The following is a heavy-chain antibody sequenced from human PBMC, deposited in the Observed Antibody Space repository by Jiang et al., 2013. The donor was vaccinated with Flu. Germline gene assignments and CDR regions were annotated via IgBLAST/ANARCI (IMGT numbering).Heavy chain of an antibody. CDR3: AGVLLWFGDAPRYGMDV. V-gene: IGHV4-34*01. CDR2: INHSGST. J-gene: IGHJ6*02. D-gene: IGHD3-10*01. Sequence: GLEWIGEINHSGSTNYNPSLKSRVTISVDTSKNQFSLKLSSVTAADTAVYYCAGVLLWFGDAPRYGMDVWGQGTTVTVSS.